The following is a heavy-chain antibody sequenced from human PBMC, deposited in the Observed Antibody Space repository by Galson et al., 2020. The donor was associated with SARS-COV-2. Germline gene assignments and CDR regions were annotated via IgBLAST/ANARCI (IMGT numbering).Heavy chain of an antibody. CDR3: ARLMRSCSGGICYTYDYYAMDV. CDR2: IYYSGST. D-gene: IGHD2-15*01. J-gene: IGHJ6*02. CDR1: SGSISGFY. Sequence: SETLSLTCTVSSGSISGFYWSWIRQPPGKGLEWIGYIYYSGSTNYNPSLKSRVTISLDTSKNQFSLRLSSVTAADTAVYYCARLMRSCSGGICYTYDYYAMDVWGQGTTVTVSS. V-gene: IGHV4-59*01.